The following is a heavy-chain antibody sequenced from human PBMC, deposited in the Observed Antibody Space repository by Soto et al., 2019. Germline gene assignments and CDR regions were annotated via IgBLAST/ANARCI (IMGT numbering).Heavy chain of an antibody. J-gene: IGHJ4*02. V-gene: IGHV4-30-4*01. D-gene: IGHD7-27*01. CDR1: GGSISTVDYW. CDR2: IYDGGRT. Sequence: QVQLQESGPGLVKPSQTLSLTCTVSGGSISTVDYWWSWIRQSPDMGLEWIGHIYDGGRTYNNPSLESRVTMSVDTSQRQLSLPSRAVSAADTAVYYCARGPSGDKVDSWGQGTLVTASS. CDR3: ARGPSGDKVDS.